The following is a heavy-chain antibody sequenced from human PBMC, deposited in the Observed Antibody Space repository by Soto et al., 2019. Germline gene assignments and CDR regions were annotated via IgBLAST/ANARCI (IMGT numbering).Heavy chain of an antibody. CDR3: ASRSGYLNYALDY. CDR1: GGSISSYY. D-gene: IGHD5-12*01. J-gene: IGHJ4*02. V-gene: IGHV4-59*12. CDR2: IYYSGST. Sequence: PSETLSLTCTVSGGSISSYYWSWIRQPPGKGLEWIGYIYYSGSTNYNPSLKSRVTISVDTSKNQFSLKLSSVTAADTAVYYCASRSGYLNYALDYWGQGTLVTVSS.